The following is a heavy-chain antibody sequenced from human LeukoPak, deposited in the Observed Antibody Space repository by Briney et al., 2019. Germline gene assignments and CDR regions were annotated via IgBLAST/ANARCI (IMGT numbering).Heavy chain of an antibody. V-gene: IGHV3-48*03. D-gene: IGHD3-10*02. Sequence: HSGGSLRLSCAASGFPLSSYAMSWVRQAPGKGLERVSYISSSGSTIYYADSVKGRFTISRGNAKNSLYLQMNSLRAEDTAVYYCAELGITMIGGVWGKGTTVTISS. CDR1: GFPLSSYA. J-gene: IGHJ6*04. CDR2: ISSSGSTI. CDR3: AELGITMIGGV.